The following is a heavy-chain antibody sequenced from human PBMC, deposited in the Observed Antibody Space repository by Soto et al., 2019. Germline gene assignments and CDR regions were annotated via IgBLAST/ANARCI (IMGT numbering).Heavy chain of an antibody. CDR2: ISSDGNNK. J-gene: IGHJ4*02. D-gene: IGHD6-13*01. CDR3: ARRLESSTWYYFDY. CDR1: GFTFSNYA. V-gene: IGHV3-30-3*01. Sequence: PGGSLRLSCAASGFTFSNYAMHWVRQAPGKGLEWVADISSDGNNKNYAGSVKGRFTISRDNSKNTLYLQMNSLRAEDTAVYYCARRLESSTWYYFDYWGQGTLVTVSS.